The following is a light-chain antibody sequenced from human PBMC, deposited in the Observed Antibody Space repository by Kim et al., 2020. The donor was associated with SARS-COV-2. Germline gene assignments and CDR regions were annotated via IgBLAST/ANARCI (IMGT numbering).Light chain of an antibody. V-gene: IGKV1-5*01. CDR1: QSISTY. CDR3: QQYTTYWT. J-gene: IGKJ1*01. CDR2: DAS. Sequence: SASVGDRVPITCRASQSISTYLAWYQQKPGKAPKLLIYDASSLESGVPSRFSGSGSGTEFTLTISGLQPDDFATYYCQQYTTYWTFGQGTKVDIK.